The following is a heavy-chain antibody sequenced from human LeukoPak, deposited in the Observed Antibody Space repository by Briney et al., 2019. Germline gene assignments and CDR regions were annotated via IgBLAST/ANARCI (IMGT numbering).Heavy chain of an antibody. CDR1: GYTFTSYD. CDR3: ARVGTPQRSIAAAARPGDYYYYGMDV. J-gene: IGHJ6*02. Sequence: ASVKVSCKASGYTFTSYDINWVRQATGQGLEWMGWMNPNSGNTGYAQKFQGRVTITADESTSTAYMELSSLRSEDTAVYYCARVGTPQRSIAAAARPGDYYYYGMDVWGQGTTVTVSS. CDR2: MNPNSGNT. V-gene: IGHV1-8*01. D-gene: IGHD6-13*01.